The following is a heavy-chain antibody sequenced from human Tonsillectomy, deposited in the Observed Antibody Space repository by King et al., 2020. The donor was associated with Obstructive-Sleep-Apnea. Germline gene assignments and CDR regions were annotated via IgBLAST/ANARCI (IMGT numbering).Heavy chain of an antibody. D-gene: IGHD1-26*01. J-gene: IGHJ4*02. V-gene: IGHV2-5*02. CDR1: GFSLSTSGEG. CDR3: VRRRGGTYYFDF. CDR2: IYWDDEK. Sequence: FTLKESGPTLVKPTQTLTLTCTFSGFSLSTSGEGVGWIRQPPGKALEWLALIYWDDEKRYSPSLKSRLTITKDTSKNQVVLTMTNMDPVDTATYYCVRRRGGTYYFDFWGQGTLVTVSS.